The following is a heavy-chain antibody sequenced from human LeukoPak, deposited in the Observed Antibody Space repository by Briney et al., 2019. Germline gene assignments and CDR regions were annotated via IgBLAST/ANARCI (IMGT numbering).Heavy chain of an antibody. D-gene: IGHD6-13*01. V-gene: IGHV4-39*01. CDR2: IYYSGST. CDR1: GGSISSSSYY. CDR3: ARYSSSWPNWFGP. J-gene: IGHJ5*02. Sequence: SETLSLTCTVSGGSISSSSYYWGWIRQPPGKGLEWIGSIYYSGSTYYNPSLKSRVTISVDTSKNQFSLKLSSVTAADTAVYYCARYSSSWPNWFGPWGQGTLVTVSS.